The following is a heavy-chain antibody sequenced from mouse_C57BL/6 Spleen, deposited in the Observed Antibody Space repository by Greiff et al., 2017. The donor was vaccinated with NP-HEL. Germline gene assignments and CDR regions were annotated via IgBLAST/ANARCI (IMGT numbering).Heavy chain of an antibody. Sequence: QVQLQQPGAELVKPGASVKLSCKASGYTFTSYWMQWVKQRPGQGLEWIGEIDPSDSYTNYNQKFKGKATLTVDTSSSTAYMQLSSLTSEDSAVYYCARGRKRYYFDYWGQGTTLTVSS. CDR2: IDPSDSYT. CDR1: GYTFTSYW. CDR3: ARGRKRYYFDY. J-gene: IGHJ2*01. V-gene: IGHV1-50*01.